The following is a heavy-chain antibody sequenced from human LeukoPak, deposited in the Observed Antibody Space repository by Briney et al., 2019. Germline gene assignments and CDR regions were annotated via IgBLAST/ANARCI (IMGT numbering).Heavy chain of an antibody. Sequence: KPSETLSLTCAVYGGSFSGYYWSWIRQPPGKGLEWIGEINHSGSTNYNPSLKSRVTISVDTSKNQFSLKLSSVTAADTAVYYCARGGVGDIVVVPAAIDYWGQGTLVTVSS. J-gene: IGHJ4*02. CDR1: GGSFSGYY. D-gene: IGHD2-2*01. V-gene: IGHV4-34*01. CDR3: ARGGVGDIVVVPAAIDY. CDR2: INHSGST.